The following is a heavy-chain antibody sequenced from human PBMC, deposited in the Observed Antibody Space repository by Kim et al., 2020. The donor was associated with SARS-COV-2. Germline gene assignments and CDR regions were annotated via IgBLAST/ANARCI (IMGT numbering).Heavy chain of an antibody. D-gene: IGHD6-13*01. CDR1: GYSFTSYW. J-gene: IGHJ6*02. CDR2: IYPGDSDT. V-gene: IGHV5-51*01. Sequence: GESLKISCKGSGYSFTSYWIGWVRQMPGKGLEWMGIIYPGDSDTRYSPSFQGQVTISADKAISTAYLQCSSLKASDTAMYYCESSSWYSSIWYGEYYHGMDDWGQGTTVTVSS. CDR3: ESSSWYSSIWYGEYYHGMDD.